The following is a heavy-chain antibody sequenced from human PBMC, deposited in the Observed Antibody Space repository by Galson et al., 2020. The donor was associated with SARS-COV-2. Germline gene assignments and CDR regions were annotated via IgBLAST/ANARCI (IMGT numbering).Heavy chain of an antibody. V-gene: IGHV4-34*01. Sequence: SETLYLNCAVYGGSFSGYYWSWIRQTQGTGLEWLGEINHSGSTNYNPSLKSRVTISVDTSKNQFSLKLSSVTAADTAVYYCARGTMIVVVITVGDYYYGMDVWGQGTTVTVSS. CDR3: ARGTMIVVVITVGDYYYGMDV. J-gene: IGHJ6*02. CDR2: INHSGST. D-gene: IGHD3-22*01. CDR1: GGSFSGYY.